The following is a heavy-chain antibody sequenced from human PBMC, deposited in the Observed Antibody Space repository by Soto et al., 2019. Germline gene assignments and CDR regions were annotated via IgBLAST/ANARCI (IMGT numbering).Heavy chain of an antibody. D-gene: IGHD6-6*01. V-gene: IGHV3-21*01. CDR1: GFTFSSYS. Sequence: GGSLRLSCAASGFTFSSYSMNWVRQAPGKGLEWVSSISSSSSYIYYADSVKGRFTISRDNAKNSLYLQMNSLRAEDTAVYYCARDQLGSSSFDYWGQGTLVTVSS. CDR3: ARDQLGSSSFDY. J-gene: IGHJ4*02. CDR2: ISSSSSYI.